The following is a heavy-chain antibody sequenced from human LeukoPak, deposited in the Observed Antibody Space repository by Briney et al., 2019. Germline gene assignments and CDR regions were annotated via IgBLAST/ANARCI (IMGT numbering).Heavy chain of an antibody. V-gene: IGHV3-30*18. CDR3: AKDNVGMGSYFDY. D-gene: IGHD7-27*01. Sequence: PGGSLRLSCAASGFTFSSYGMHWVRQAPGKGLEWVAVISYDGSNKYYADSVKGRFTISRDNSKNTLYLQMNSLRAEDTAVYYCAKDNVGMGSYFDYWGQGTLVTVSS. CDR1: GFTFSSYG. CDR2: ISYDGSNK. J-gene: IGHJ4*02.